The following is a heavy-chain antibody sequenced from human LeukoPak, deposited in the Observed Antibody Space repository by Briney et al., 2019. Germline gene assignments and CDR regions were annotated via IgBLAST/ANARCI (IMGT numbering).Heavy chain of an antibody. CDR2: INPNSGGT. D-gene: IGHD3-22*01. CDR3: TRGSYYDSSGYSGVRLFDY. CDR1: GYTFTGYY. V-gene: IGHV1-2*02. Sequence: GASVKVSCKASGYTFTGYYMHWVRQAPGQGLEWMGWINPNSGGTNYAQKFQGRVTMTSDTSISTAYMELSRPRSDDTALYYCTRGSYYDSSGYSGVRLFDYWGQGTPVTVSS. J-gene: IGHJ4*02.